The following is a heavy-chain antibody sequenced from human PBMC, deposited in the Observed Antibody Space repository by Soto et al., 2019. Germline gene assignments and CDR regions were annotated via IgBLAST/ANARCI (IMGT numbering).Heavy chain of an antibody. Sequence: QVQLQESGPGLVKPSQTLSLTCTVSGGSIDSGGFYWNWIRQLPGKGLEWIGYIYYNERTDFNPSLKSRVTMAVDTSKNQCALKLSSVTAADTAVYYCARRRSGDLDYWGQGTLVTVSS. CDR3: ARRRSGDLDY. CDR1: GGSIDSGGFY. J-gene: IGHJ4*02. D-gene: IGHD2-15*01. CDR2: IYYNERT. V-gene: IGHV4-31*03.